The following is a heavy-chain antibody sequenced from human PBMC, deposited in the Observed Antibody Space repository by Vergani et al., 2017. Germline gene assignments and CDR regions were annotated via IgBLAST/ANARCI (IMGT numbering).Heavy chain of an antibody. D-gene: IGHD3-22*01. CDR3: AVNYYDSSGYPYDAFDI. Sequence: EVQLLESGGGLVQPGGSLRLSCAASGFPFSSYAMSWVRQAPGKGLGWVSAISGSGGSTYHADSVKGRFTISRDNSKNTLYLQMNSLRAEDTAVYYCAVNYYDSSGYPYDAFDIWGQGTMVTVSS. CDR2: ISGSGGST. V-gene: IGHV3-23*01. CDR1: GFPFSSYA. J-gene: IGHJ3*02.